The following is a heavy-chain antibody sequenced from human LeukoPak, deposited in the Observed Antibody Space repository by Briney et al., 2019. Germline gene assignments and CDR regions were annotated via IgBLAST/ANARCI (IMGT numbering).Heavy chain of an antibody. Sequence: ASVRVSCKASGYTFTSYYMHWVRQAPGQGLERMGLINPSGGSTSYAQKFQGRVTMTRDTSTSTVYMELSSLRSEDTAVYYCARGSYKYGSGSYLPDYWGQGTLVTVSS. CDR3: ARGSYKYGSGSYLPDY. J-gene: IGHJ4*02. V-gene: IGHV1-46*01. CDR1: GYTFTSYY. CDR2: INPSGGST. D-gene: IGHD3-10*01.